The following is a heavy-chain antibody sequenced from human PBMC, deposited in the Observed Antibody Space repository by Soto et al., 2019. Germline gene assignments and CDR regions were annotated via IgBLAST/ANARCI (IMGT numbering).Heavy chain of an antibody. V-gene: IGHV3-23*01. Sequence: PGGSLRHSCAASGFTFNNYAVNWVRQAPGKGLEWVATISATGGSTYYADSVKGRFTISRDNSKNTLYLQMNGLRVEDTAVYYCAKDRLAGNFDYWGQGTQVTVSS. CDR1: GFTFNNYA. J-gene: IGHJ4*02. CDR2: ISATGGST. CDR3: AKDRLAGNFDY.